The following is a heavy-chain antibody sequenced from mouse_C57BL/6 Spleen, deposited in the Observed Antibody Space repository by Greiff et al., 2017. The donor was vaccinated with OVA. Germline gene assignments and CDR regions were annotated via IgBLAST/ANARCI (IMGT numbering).Heavy chain of an antibody. CDR1: GFSLTSYG. J-gene: IGHJ4*01. D-gene: IGHD2-5*01. CDR2: IWSGGST. CDR3: ARNPYYSNYGYAMDY. Sequence: VQLQESGPGLVQPSQSLSITCTVSGFSLTSYGVHWVRQSPGKGLEWLGVIWSGGSTDYNAAFISRLSISKDNSKSQVFFKMNSLQADDTAIYYCARNPYYSNYGYAMDYWGQGTSVTVSS. V-gene: IGHV2-2*01.